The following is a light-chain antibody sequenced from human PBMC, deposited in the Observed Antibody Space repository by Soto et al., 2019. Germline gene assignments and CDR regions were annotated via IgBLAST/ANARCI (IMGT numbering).Light chain of an antibody. CDR1: NIGSYS. CDR2: GDG. Sequence: SSELTQPPSVSVAPGQTARIPCGGNNIGSYSVHWYQVRPGQAPVLVVYGDGDRPSGIPERFSGSNSGNTATLTINRVGAGDEADYYCHVWDTGSDHPVVFGGGTKLTVL. CDR3: HVWDTGSDHPVV. V-gene: IGLV3-21*02. J-gene: IGLJ2*01.